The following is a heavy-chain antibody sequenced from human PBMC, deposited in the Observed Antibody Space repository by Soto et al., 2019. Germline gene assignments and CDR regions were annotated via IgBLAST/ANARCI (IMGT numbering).Heavy chain of an antibody. V-gene: IGHV3-64D*06. CDR3: ANDSSGWYED. Sequence: GGSLILSCSASGFTFSLYALHWVRQAPGKGLEYVSGITSSGDTTYYADSVKGRFTISRDNSKNTLYLKMSSLRPEDTAVYNCANDSSGWYEDCGQGPLVTVSS. CDR1: GFTFSLYA. CDR2: ITSSGDTT. D-gene: IGHD6-19*01. J-gene: IGHJ4*02.